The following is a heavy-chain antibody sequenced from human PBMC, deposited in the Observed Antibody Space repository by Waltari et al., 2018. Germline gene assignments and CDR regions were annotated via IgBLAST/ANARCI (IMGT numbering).Heavy chain of an antibody. CDR3: ARTRIAAVRGPHYFDY. CDR2: IKHSGST. D-gene: IGHD6-13*01. CDR1: GGSFSGYY. Sequence: QVQLQQWGAGLLKPSETLSLTCAVYGGSFSGYYWRWIRPPPGKGLEWIGEIKHSGSTNYNPSLKSRVTISVDTSKNQFSLKLSSVTAADTAVYYCARTRIAAVRGPHYFDYWGQGTLVTVSS. J-gene: IGHJ4*02. V-gene: IGHV4-34*01.